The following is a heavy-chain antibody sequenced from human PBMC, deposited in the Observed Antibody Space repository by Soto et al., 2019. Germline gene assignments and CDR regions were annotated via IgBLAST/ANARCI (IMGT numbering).Heavy chain of an antibody. CDR2: INAGNGNT. Sequence: QVQLVQSGAEVKKPGASVKVSCKASGYTFTSYAMHWVRQAPGQRLEWMGWINAGNGNTKYSQKFQGRVTITRDTSASTADMELSSLRSEDTAVYYCASGGAILTGSPPGGYYYCVDVWGKGTTVTVSS. CDR3: ASGGAILTGSPPGGYYYCVDV. V-gene: IGHV1-3*01. J-gene: IGHJ6*03. CDR1: GYTFTSYA. D-gene: IGHD3-9*01.